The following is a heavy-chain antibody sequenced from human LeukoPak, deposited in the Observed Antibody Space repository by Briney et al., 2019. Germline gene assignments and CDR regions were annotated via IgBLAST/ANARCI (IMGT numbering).Heavy chain of an antibody. CDR2: IYYSGST. CDR3: ARDRGWGYFSGSDY. J-gene: IGHJ4*02. Sequence: SETLSLTCTVSGGSISSYYWGWIRQPPGKGLEWIGYIYYSGSTNYNPSLKSRVTMSVDTSKNQFSLKLTSVTAADTAVYYCARDRGWGYFSGSDYWGQGTLVTVSS. CDR1: GGSISSYY. V-gene: IGHV4-59*01. D-gene: IGHD3-22*01.